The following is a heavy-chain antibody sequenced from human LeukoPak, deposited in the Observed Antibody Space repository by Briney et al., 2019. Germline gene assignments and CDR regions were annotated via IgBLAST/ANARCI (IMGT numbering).Heavy chain of an antibody. V-gene: IGHV1-8*01. J-gene: IGHJ6*02. CDR1: RYTFTSYD. D-gene: IGHD2-2*01. Sequence: ASVKVSCKASRYTFTSYDINWVRQAPGQGLEWMGWMNPNSGNTGYAQKFQGRVTMTRNTSISTAYMELSSLRSEDTAVYYCASKCLDPTSCPNYYGMVVWGQGATVTVSS. CDR3: ASKCLDPTSCPNYYGMVV. CDR2: MNPNSGNT.